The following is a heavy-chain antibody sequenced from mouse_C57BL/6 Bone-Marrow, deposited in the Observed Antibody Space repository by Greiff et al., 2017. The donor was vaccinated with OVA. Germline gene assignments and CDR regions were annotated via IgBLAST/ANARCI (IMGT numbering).Heavy chain of an antibody. CDR3: ARGGYYYGSSPHYYAMDY. J-gene: IGHJ4*01. V-gene: IGHV1-55*01. CDR1: GYTFTSYW. Sequence: QVQLQQSGAELVKPGASVKMSCKASGYTFTSYWITWVQQRPGQGLEWIGDINHGSGSTNYNETFKSKATLSVDTASSTRYMQISSLTSEDAAIYYCARGGYYYGSSPHYYAMDYWGQGTSVTVSS. D-gene: IGHD1-1*01. CDR2: INHGSGST.